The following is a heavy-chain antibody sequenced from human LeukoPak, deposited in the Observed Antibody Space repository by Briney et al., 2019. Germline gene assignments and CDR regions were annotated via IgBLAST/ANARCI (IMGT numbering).Heavy chain of an antibody. J-gene: IGHJ6*02. Sequence: GGSLRLSCAASGFTFSSYSMNWVRQAPGKGLEWVAVISYDGSNKYYADSVKGRFTISRDNSKNTLYLQMNSLRAEDTAVYYCAKSKDLYYYYYGMDVWGQGTTVTVSS. V-gene: IGHV3-30*18. CDR1: GFTFSSYS. CDR3: AKSKDLYYYYYGMDV. CDR2: ISYDGSNK.